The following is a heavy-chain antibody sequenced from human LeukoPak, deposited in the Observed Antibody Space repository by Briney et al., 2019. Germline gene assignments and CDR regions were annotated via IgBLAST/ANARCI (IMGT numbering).Heavy chain of an antibody. CDR1: KFTFSSYA. CDR2: ISGSGGST. D-gene: IGHD2-2*01. V-gene: IGHV3-23*01. CDR3: AKDIVVVPAATGCWDY. Sequence: GGSLRLSCAASKFTFSSYAMSWVRQAPGKGLEWVSAISGSGGSTYYADSVKGRFTISRDNAKNSLYLQMNSLRAEDTAVYYCAKDIVVVPAATGCWDYWGQGTLVTVSS. J-gene: IGHJ4*02.